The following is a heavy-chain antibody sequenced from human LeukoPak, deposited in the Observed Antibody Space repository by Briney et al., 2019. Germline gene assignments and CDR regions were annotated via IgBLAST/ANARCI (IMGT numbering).Heavy chain of an antibody. J-gene: IGHJ6*02. CDR2: ISSYSGST. CDR1: GFTFSNYV. CDR3: ARVFFGYYGVDV. V-gene: IGHV3-23*01. D-gene: IGHD3-3*01. Sequence: GGSLRLSCAASGFTFSNYVMTWVRQAPGKGLEWVSVISSYSGSTNYADSVKGRFTISRDNSKDTLYLQMNSLRAEDTAVYYCARVFFGYYGVDVWGQGTTVTVSS.